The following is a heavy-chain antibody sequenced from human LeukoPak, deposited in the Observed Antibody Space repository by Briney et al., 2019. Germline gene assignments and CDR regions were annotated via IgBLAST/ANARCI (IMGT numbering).Heavy chain of an antibody. D-gene: IGHD1-1*01. CDR1: GDSVSSNSAT. CDR3: ARVVTTGTYYFDY. CDR2: TYYRSKWYD. J-gene: IGHJ4*02. V-gene: IGHV6-1*01. Sequence: QTPSLTCAISGDSVSSNSATWNWIRQSPSRGLEWLGRTYYRSKWYDDYAVSVKSRMTINPDTSKNQFSLQLNSVTPDDTAVYYCARVVTTGTYYFDYWGQGTLVTVSS.